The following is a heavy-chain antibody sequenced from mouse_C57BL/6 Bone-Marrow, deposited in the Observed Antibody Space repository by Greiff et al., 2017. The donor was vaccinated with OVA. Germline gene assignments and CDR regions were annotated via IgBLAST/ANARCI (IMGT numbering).Heavy chain of an antibody. CDR1: GYTFTSYW. Sequence: VQLQQPGAELVKPGASVKLSCKASGYTFTSYWMHWVKQRPGQGLEWIGMIHPNSGSTNYNEKFKSKATLTVDKSSSTAYMQLSSLTSEDSAVYFCARKNYGSPYWYFDVWGTGTTVTVSS. CDR3: ARKNYGSPYWYFDV. D-gene: IGHD1-1*01. V-gene: IGHV1-64*01. CDR2: IHPNSGST. J-gene: IGHJ1*03.